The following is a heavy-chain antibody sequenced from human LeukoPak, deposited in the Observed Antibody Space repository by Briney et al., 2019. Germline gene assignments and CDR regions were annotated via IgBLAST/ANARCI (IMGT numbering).Heavy chain of an antibody. J-gene: IGHJ2*01. CDR1: GGPISSYY. D-gene: IGHD4-17*01. CDR3: ARSYGDYPPGYFDL. Sequence: SETLSLTCTVSGGPISSYYWSWIRQPPGKGLEWIGYIYYSGSTNYNPSLKSRVTISVDTSKNQFSLKLSSVTAADTAVYYCARSYGDYPPGYFDLWGRGTLVTVSS. CDR2: IYYSGST. V-gene: IGHV4-59*01.